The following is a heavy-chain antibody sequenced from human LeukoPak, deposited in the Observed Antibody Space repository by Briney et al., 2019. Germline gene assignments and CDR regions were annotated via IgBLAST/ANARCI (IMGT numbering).Heavy chain of an antibody. Sequence: GESLKISCKGSGYSFTNYWIGWVRQMPGKGLEWMGFIYPGDSDTRYSPSFQGQVTISVDKSISTAYLQWSSLKASDTAMYYCARGPYGYTSSATLGSYNWFDPWGQGSLVTVSS. CDR2: IYPGDSDT. CDR3: ARGPYGYTSSATLGSYNWFDP. CDR1: GYSFTNYW. D-gene: IGHD2-2*02. V-gene: IGHV5-51*01. J-gene: IGHJ5*02.